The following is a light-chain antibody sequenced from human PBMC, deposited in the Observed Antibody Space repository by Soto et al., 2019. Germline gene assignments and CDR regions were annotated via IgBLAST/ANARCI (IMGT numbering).Light chain of an antibody. CDR3: QQYGSSPRT. CDR1: QSVSSNF. V-gene: IGKV3-20*01. CDR2: GAS. Sequence: ENVLTQSPGTLSFSPGERATLSCRASQSVSSNFLAWYQHKPGQAPRLLIYGASNRATGIPDRISGSGSGTDFTLTISRLEPEDFAVYYCQQYGSSPRTFGQGTKVDIK. J-gene: IGKJ1*01.